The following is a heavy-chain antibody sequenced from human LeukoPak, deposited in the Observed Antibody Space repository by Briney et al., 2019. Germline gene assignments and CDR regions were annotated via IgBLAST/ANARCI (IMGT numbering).Heavy chain of an antibody. D-gene: IGHD5-12*01. J-gene: IGHJ5*02. Sequence: PSETLSLTCAVYGGSFSGYYWSWIRQPPGKGLEWIGEINHSGSTYYNPSLKSRVTISVDTSKNQFSLKLSSVTAADTAVYYCARDRTPDPLRGGNWFDPWGQGTLVTVSS. CDR2: INHSGST. CDR3: ARDRTPDPLRGGNWFDP. CDR1: GGSFSGYY. V-gene: IGHV4-34*09.